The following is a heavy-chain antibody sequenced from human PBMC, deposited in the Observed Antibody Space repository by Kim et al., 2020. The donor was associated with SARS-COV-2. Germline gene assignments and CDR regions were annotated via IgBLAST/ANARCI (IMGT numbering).Heavy chain of an antibody. Sequence: STIYYADSVKGRFTISRDNAKNSLYLQMNSLRDEDTAVYYCARDPNPRGYWGQGTLVTVSS. V-gene: IGHV3-48*02. D-gene: IGHD3-16*01. CDR3: ARDPNPRGY. CDR2: STI. J-gene: IGHJ4*02.